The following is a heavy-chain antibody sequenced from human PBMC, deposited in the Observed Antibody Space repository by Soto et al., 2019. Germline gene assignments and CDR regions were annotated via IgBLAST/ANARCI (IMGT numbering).Heavy chain of an antibody. CDR3: ARLTDCGGDCPLFDY. CDR2: IYYNGST. D-gene: IGHD2-21*02. V-gene: IGHV4-59*01. J-gene: IGHJ4*02. Sequence: SETLSLTCTVSGGSISGYYWSWIRQPPGKGLEWIDYIYYNGSTNYNPSLKSRVTISVDTSKNQFSLKLSSVTAADTAVYYCARLTDCGGDCPLFDYWGQGTLVTGLL. CDR1: GGSISGYY.